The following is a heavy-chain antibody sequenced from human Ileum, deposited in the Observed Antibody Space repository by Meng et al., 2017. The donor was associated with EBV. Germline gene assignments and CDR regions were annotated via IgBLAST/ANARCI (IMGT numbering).Heavy chain of an antibody. J-gene: IGHJ4*02. CDR2: IHHTEST. CDR1: GGSISSSNW. CDR3: ARESYSDSSGYYSLDY. Sequence: QVQLQESGPGLVKPSGXLSLTCAVSGGSISSSNWWSWVRQAPGKGLEWIGEIHHTESTNYNPSLKSRVTISVDKSKNQFSLKLSSVTAADTAVYYCARESYSDSSGYYSLDYWGQGSLFTVSS. D-gene: IGHD3-22*01. V-gene: IGHV4-4*02.